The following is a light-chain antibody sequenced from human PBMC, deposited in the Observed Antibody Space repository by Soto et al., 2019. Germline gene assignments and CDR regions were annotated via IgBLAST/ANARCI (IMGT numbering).Light chain of an antibody. J-gene: IGLJ2*01. Sequence: QSVLTQPPSASGTPGQRVTISCSGSRSNIGSNTVNWYQQLPGTAPKLLIYSNNQRPSGVPDRFSGSKSGTSASLAISGLPSEDEADYYCAAWDDSLNGGVFGRGTTLTVL. CDR1: RSNIGSNT. CDR2: SNN. V-gene: IGLV1-44*01. CDR3: AAWDDSLNGGV.